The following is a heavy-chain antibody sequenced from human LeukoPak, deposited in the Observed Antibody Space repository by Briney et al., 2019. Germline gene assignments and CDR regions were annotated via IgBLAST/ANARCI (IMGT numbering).Heavy chain of an antibody. V-gene: IGHV3-9*01. CDR2: ISWNSGSI. CDR3: AKGDNYGSFDY. J-gene: IGHJ4*02. Sequence: GRSLRLSCAASGFTFDDYAMHWVRQAPGKGLEWVSGISWNSGSISYADSVKGRFTISRDNAKNSLYLQMNSLRAEDTALYYCAKGDNYGSFDYWGQGTLVTVSS. D-gene: IGHD3-10*01. CDR1: GFTFDDYA.